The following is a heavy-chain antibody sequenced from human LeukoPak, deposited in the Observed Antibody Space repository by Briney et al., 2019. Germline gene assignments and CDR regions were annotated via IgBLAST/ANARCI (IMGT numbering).Heavy chain of an antibody. CDR2: ISAYNGNT. Sequence: ASVKVSRKASGYTFTSYGISWVRQAPGQGLEWMGWISAYNGNTNYAQKLQGRVTMTTDASTSTAYMELRSLRSDDTAVYYCARDHPVSGSYYLQGPLNYWGQGTLVTVSS. CDR3: ARDHPVSGSYYLQGPLNY. J-gene: IGHJ4*02. D-gene: IGHD3-10*01. V-gene: IGHV1-18*01. CDR1: GYTFTSYG.